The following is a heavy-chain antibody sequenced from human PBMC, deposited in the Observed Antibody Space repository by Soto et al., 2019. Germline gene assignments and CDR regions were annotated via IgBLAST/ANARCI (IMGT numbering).Heavy chain of an antibody. J-gene: IGHJ5*02. D-gene: IGHD3-10*01. V-gene: IGHV1-69*01. Sequence: QMQLVQSGPEVKKPGSSVKVSCKASGDSFGSYAVSWVRQVPGQGLEWMGAIIPVFGTTNYTQKFQGRVTITADDSTTTAYMELSSLRSDDTAVYYCAREPFGRFDPWGQGTLVTVSS. CDR3: AREPFGRFDP. CDR1: GDSFGSYA. CDR2: IIPVFGTT.